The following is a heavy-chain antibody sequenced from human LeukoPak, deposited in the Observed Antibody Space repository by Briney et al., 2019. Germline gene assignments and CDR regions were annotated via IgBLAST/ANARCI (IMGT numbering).Heavy chain of an antibody. J-gene: IGHJ4*02. D-gene: IGHD6-19*01. V-gene: IGHV2-70*11. CDR2: IDWDDDK. Sequence: ESGPALVKPTQTLTLTCTFSGFSLSTSGMCVSWIRQPPGKALEWLARIDWDDDKYYSTSLKTRLTISKDTSKNQVVLTMTNMDPVDTATYYCAHPGYSSGWYYFDYWGQGTLVTVSS. CDR1: GFSLSTSGMC. CDR3: AHPGYSSGWYYFDY.